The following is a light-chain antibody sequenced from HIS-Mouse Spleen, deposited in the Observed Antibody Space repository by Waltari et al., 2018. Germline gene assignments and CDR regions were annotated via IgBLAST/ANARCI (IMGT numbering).Light chain of an antibody. CDR2: EVS. J-gene: IGLJ3*02. CDR3: SSYTSSSTLWV. V-gene: IGLV2-14*01. Sequence: QSALTQPASVSGSPGQSITISCTGTSSDVGGYNYVSWYQQHPGKAPKLMIYEVSNRPIGVSNLFSGSKSGNTASLTISGLQAEDEADYYCSSYTSSSTLWVFGGGTKLTVL. CDR1: SSDVGGYNY.